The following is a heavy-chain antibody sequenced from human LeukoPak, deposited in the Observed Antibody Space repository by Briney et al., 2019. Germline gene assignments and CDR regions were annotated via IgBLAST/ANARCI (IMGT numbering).Heavy chain of an antibody. J-gene: IGHJ4*02. CDR1: GFSFSSYG. V-gene: IGHV3-30*02. CDR2: IRYDGNDK. D-gene: IGHD1-26*01. CDR3: AKPYPYSGSFFVDY. Sequence: GGSLRLSCAASGFSFSSYGMHWVRQPPGKGLEWVAFIRYDGNDKHYADSVKGRFTISRDNSKKMLYLQMSSLRAEDTAVYYCAKPYPYSGSFFVDYWGRGTLVTVSS.